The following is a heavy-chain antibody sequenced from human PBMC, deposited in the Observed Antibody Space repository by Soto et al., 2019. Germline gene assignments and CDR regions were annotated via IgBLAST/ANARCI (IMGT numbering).Heavy chain of an antibody. J-gene: IGHJ4*02. Sequence: QLGGSLRLSCAASGFTFSSYAMSWVRQAPGKGLEWVSAISGSGGSTYYADSVKGRFTISRDNSKNTLYLQMNSLRAEDTAVYYCAKASVFLEWLYTDYWGQGTLVTVSS. CDR3: AKASVFLEWLYTDY. CDR2: ISGSGGST. CDR1: GFTFSSYA. V-gene: IGHV3-23*01. D-gene: IGHD3-3*01.